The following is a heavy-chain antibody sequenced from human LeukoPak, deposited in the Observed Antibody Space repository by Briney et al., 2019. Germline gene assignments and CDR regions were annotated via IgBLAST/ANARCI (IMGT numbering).Heavy chain of an antibody. Sequence: SETLSLTCTVSGGSISTYYWSWIRQPAGKGLEWIGRIYTSGSTNYNPSLKSRVTMSVDTSKNQFSLKLSSVTAADTAVYYCAREELGYCSGGSCLGAFDIWGQGTMVTVSS. CDR2: IYTSGST. V-gene: IGHV4-4*07. CDR1: GGSISTYY. CDR3: AREELGYCSGGSCLGAFDI. J-gene: IGHJ3*02. D-gene: IGHD2-15*01.